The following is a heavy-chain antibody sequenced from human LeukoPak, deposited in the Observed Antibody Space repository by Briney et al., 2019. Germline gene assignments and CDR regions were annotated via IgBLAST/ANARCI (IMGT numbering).Heavy chain of an antibody. CDR2: IYYSGST. CDR3: ARVVSAIFGVVPGSGLGAFDI. CDR1: GGSISSGSYY. J-gene: IGHJ3*02. Sequence: SQTLSLTCTVSGGSISSGSYYWSWIRQPPGKGLEWIGYIYYSGSTNYNPSLKRRVTISVDTSKNQFSLKLSSVTAADTAVYYCARVVSAIFGVVPGSGLGAFDIWGQGTMVTVSS. V-gene: IGHV4-61*01. D-gene: IGHD3-3*01.